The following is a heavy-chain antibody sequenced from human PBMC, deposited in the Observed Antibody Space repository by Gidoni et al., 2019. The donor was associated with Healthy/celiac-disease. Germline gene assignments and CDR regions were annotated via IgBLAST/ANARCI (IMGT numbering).Heavy chain of an antibody. CDR2: FSSSRSTI. V-gene: IGHV3-48*02. D-gene: IGHD2-2*02. Sequence: EVQLVESGGGLVQPGGSLRLSCAASGFTFSSYSMKCVRQAPGKVLEWVSHFSSSRSTIYYADSVKGRFTISRDNAKNSLYLQMNSLRDEDTAVYYCARDLLWSSTSCYTGIGSDYYYGMDVWGQGTTVTVSS. CDR3: ARDLLWSSTSCYTGIGSDYYYGMDV. J-gene: IGHJ6*02. CDR1: GFTFSSYS.